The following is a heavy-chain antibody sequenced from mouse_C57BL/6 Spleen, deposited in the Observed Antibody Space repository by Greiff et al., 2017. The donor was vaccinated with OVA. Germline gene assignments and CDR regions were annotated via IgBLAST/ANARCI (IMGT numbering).Heavy chain of an antibody. CDR2: ISSGGDYI. D-gene: IGHD2-3*01. CDR1: GFTFSSYA. Sequence: EVQLVESGEGLVKPGGSLKLSCAASGFTFSSYAMSWVRQTPEKRLEWVAYISSGGDYIYYADTVQGRFTISRDNARNTLYLQMSSLKSEDTAMYYCTRDEGMGCYFDVWGTGTTVTVSS. CDR3: TRDEGMGCYFDV. V-gene: IGHV5-9-1*02. J-gene: IGHJ1*03.